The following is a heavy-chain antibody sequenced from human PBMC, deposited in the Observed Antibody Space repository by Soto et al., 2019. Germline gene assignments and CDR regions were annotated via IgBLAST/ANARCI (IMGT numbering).Heavy chain of an antibody. Sequence: GSLRLSCAASGFTFSSYGMHWVRQAPGKGLEWVAVISYDGSNKYYADSVKGRFTISRDNSKNTLYLQMNSLRAEDKAVYYCANLPLEDPYGMDVWGQGTTVTVSS. CDR1: GFTFSSYG. J-gene: IGHJ6*02. CDR3: ANLPLEDPYGMDV. CDR2: ISYDGSNK. V-gene: IGHV3-30*18.